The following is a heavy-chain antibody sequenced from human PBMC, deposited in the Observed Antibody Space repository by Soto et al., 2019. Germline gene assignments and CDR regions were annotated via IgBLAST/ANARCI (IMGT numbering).Heavy chain of an antibody. CDR2: INSDGTTI. V-gene: IGHV3-74*01. D-gene: IGHD1-26*01. J-gene: IGHJ4*02. CDR1: GFTFSTSC. Sequence: EVQLVESGGDLIQPGGSLRISCAASGFTFSTSCMHWVRQTPGEGLAWVSRINSDGTTINDADSEKGRSTISRDNAKSTLYLQMNSLRADDTAVYYCTRAGSYRFDYWGQGTLVTVSS. CDR3: TRAGSYRFDY.